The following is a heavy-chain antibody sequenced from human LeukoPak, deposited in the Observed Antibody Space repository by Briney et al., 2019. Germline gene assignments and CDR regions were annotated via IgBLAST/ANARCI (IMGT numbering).Heavy chain of an antibody. V-gene: IGHV4-34*01. D-gene: IGHD3-9*01. J-gene: IGHJ4*02. CDR2: INHSGST. Sequence: SETLSLTCAVYGGSFSGYYWSWIRQPPGKGLEWIGEINHSGSTNYNPSLNSRVTISVDTSKNQFSLKLSSVTAADTAVYYCARGGDDILTAGRYFDYWGQGTLVTVSS. CDR1: GGSFSGYY. CDR3: ARGGDDILTAGRYFDY.